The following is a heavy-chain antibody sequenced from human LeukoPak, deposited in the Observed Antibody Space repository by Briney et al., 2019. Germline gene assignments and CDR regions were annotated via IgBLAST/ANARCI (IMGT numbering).Heavy chain of an antibody. CDR2: IIPIFGTA. CDR3: ASTLRADWLFPPVV. Sequence: SVKVSCKASGYTFTNYGISWVRQAPGQGLEWMGGIIPIFGTANNAQKFQGRVTITAGETTSTADMELSSLRSEDTAVYYCASTLRADWLFPPVVWGQGTLVTV. J-gene: IGHJ4*02. V-gene: IGHV1-69*13. CDR1: GYTFTNYG. D-gene: IGHD3-9*01.